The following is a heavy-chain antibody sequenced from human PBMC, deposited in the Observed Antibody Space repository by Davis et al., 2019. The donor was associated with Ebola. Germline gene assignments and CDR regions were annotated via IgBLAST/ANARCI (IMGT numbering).Heavy chain of an antibody. CDR3: TTPGGQDSGYDVFDI. Sequence: ASVRVSCKASGYTFKNSAISWVRQAPGQGLEWMGMINPNDGRTIYAQKFQGRVTVTRDTSTTTVYMDLSSLRSEDTALYYCTTPGGQDSGYDVFDIWGQGTMVTVS. CDR1: GYTFKNSA. J-gene: IGHJ3*02. D-gene: IGHD5-12*01. V-gene: IGHV1-46*03. CDR2: INPNDGRT.